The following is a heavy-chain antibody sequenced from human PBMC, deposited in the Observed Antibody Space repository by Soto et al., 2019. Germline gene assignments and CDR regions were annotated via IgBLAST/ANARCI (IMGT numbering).Heavy chain of an antibody. CDR2: TYYKSNWYN. V-gene: IGHV6-1*01. CDR1: GDSVSSGSAA. D-gene: IGHD2-2*01. CDR3: ARDPYQLHDYYYYAMDV. Sequence: PSQTLPLTCVISGDSVSSGSAAWNWIRQSPSGGLEWLGRTYYKSNWYNDYAFSVKSRITINPDSAKNQFSLQLTSVTPDDTAVYYCARDPYQLHDYYYYAMDVWGQGTTVTVSS. J-gene: IGHJ6*02.